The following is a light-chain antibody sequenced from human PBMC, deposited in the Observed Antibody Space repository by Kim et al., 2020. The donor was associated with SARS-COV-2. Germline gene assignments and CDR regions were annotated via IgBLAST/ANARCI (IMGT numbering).Light chain of an antibody. J-gene: IGKJ1*01. Sequence: EIVMTQSPATLSVSPGEGVTLSCRASQSISTNLAWYQQKPGQAPRLLIYAASTRATGIPARFSGSGSGTEFTLTISSLQSEDFAVYSCQQNNDWPWTFGEGTKVDIK. CDR3: QQNNDWPWT. V-gene: IGKV3-15*01. CDR2: AAS. CDR1: QSISTN.